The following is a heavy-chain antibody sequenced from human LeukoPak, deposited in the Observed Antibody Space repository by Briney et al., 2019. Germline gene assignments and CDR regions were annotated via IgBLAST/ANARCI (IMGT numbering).Heavy chain of an antibody. Sequence: PSEALSLTCAVSGGSVRSGYYYWSWIRQPPGKGLEWIGYIYYSGNTNYNPSLKSRVTISVDTSKNQFSLKLSSVTAADTAVCYCARGWGYFDYWGQGSLVTVSS. CDR3: ARGWGYFDY. CDR1: GGSVRSGYYY. J-gene: IGHJ4*02. D-gene: IGHD1-26*01. V-gene: IGHV4-61*01. CDR2: IYYSGNT.